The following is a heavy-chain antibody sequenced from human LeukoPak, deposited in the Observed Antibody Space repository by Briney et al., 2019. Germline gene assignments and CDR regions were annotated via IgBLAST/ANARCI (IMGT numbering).Heavy chain of an antibody. D-gene: IGHD1-26*01. J-gene: IGHJ4*02. CDR3: AGSVRSGSYDY. CDR2: MNPNSGNT. CDR1: AYTFTSYD. V-gene: IGHV1-8*01. Sequence: ASVKVSCKASAYTFTSYDINWVRQATGQGLEWMGWMNPNSGNTGYAQKFQGRVTMTRDTSISTAYMELSRLRSDDTAVYYCAGSVRSGSYDYWGQGTLVTVSS.